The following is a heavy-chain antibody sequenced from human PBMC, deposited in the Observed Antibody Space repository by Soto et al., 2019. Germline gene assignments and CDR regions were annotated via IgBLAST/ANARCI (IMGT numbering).Heavy chain of an antibody. D-gene: IGHD2-15*01. CDR2: ISYDGSNK. CDR3: AKGVVVALGWGAFDA. Sequence: GGSLRLSCAASGFTFSSYGMHWVRQAPGKGLEWVAVISYDGSNKYYADSVKGRFTISRDNSKNTLYLQMNSLRAEDTALYYSAKGVVVALGWGAFDAWGQESRGTVSS. CDR1: GFTFSSYG. V-gene: IGHV3-30*18. J-gene: IGHJ5*02.